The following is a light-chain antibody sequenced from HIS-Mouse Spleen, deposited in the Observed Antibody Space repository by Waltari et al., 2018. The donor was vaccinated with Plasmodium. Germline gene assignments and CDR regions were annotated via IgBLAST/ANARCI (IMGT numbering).Light chain of an antibody. CDR3: QQANSFPHT. CDR2: AAS. Sequence: AIRMTQSPSSFSASTGDRVTITCRASQGISSYLAWYQQKPGKAPKLLIYAASSLQSGVPSRVSGSGSGTDFTLTISSLQPEDFATYYCQQANSFPHTFGQGTKLEIK. CDR1: QGISSY. V-gene: IGKV1-8*01. J-gene: IGKJ2*01.